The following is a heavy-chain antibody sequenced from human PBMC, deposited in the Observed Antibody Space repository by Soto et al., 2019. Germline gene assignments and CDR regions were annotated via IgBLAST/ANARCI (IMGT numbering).Heavy chain of an antibody. D-gene: IGHD3-16*01. Sequence: PSETLSLTCNVPGGSISNYYWTWVRRSPEKGLEWIGYMYYNGNINYNPSLKSRVTISIDTSKNQFSLTLKSVTAADTAVYYCASGGNWFDPWGQGVLVTVSS. V-gene: IGHV4-59*01. CDR2: MYYNGNI. J-gene: IGHJ5*02. CDR3: ASGGNWFDP. CDR1: GGSISNYY.